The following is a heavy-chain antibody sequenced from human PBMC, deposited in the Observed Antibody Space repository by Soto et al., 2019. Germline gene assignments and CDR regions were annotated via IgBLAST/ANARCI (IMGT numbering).Heavy chain of an antibody. V-gene: IGHV3-9*01. CDR3: AKFKGYWCFDL. Sequence: EVQLVESGGGLVQPGRSLRLSCAASGFTFDDYAMHWVRQAPGKGLEWVSGISWNSGSIGYADSVKGRFTISRDNAKYSLYQQMNRLRAEDTALYYCAKFKGYWCFDLWGRVSLVTV. CDR2: ISWNSGSI. J-gene: IGHJ2*01. CDR1: GFTFDDYA.